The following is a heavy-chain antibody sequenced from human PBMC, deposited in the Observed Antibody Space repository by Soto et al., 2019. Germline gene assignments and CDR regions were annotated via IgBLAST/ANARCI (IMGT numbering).Heavy chain of an antibody. CDR1: GFTFSDHY. CDR3: AREEGGSYYVY. J-gene: IGHJ4*02. V-gene: IGHV3-72*01. Sequence: GGSLRLSCAASGFTFSDHYMDWVRQAPGKGLEWVGRTRNKANSYTTEYAASVKGRFTISRDDSKNSLYLQMNSLKTEDTAVYYCAREEGGSYYVYWGQGTLVTVSS. CDR2: TRNKANSYTT. D-gene: IGHD1-26*01.